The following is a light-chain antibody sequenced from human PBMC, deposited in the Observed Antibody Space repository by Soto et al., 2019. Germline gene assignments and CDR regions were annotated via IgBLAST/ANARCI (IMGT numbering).Light chain of an antibody. CDR1: SSDVGGYNY. J-gene: IGLJ2*01. CDR3: SSYTSSSTLEGV. CDR2: DVS. V-gene: IGLV2-14*01. Sequence: QSVLTQPAPVSGSPGQSITISCTGTSSDVGGYNYVSWYQQHPGKAPKLMIYDVSNRPSGVSNRFSGSKSGNTASLTISGLQAEDEADYYCSSYTSSSTLEGVFGGGTKVTVL.